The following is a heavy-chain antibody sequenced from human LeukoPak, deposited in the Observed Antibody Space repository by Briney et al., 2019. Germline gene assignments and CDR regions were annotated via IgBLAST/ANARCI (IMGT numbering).Heavy chain of an antibody. Sequence: PGGSLRLSCAASGLTFNDYWMTWVRQAPGKGLEWVANIKQDESEKQYVDSVKGRFTISRDNAKESLFLQMDSLRVEDTAVYYCAKAADWSPYYYYYMDVWGKGTTVTVSS. D-gene: IGHD3-9*01. V-gene: IGHV3-7*03. CDR3: AKAADWSPYYYYYMDV. CDR1: GLTFNDYW. CDR2: IKQDESEK. J-gene: IGHJ6*03.